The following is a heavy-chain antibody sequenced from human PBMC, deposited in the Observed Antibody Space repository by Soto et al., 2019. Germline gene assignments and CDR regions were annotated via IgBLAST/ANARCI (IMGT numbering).Heavy chain of an antibody. V-gene: IGHV4-59*01. Sequence: QVQLQESGPGLVKPSETLALTCTVSGGSISSYYWSWIRQPPGQGLEWIGYIYYSRSTNYNPSLKSRVTISADTSKNQFSLKLSSVTAADTAVYYCARLATSDYFDLWGRGTLVTVSS. CDR3: ARLATSDYFDL. D-gene: IGHD2-21*01. J-gene: IGHJ2*01. CDR2: IYYSRST. CDR1: GGSISSYY.